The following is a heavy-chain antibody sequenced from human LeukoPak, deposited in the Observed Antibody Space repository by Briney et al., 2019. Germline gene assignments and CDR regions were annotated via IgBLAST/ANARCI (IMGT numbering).Heavy chain of an antibody. J-gene: IGHJ6*03. CDR1: GYTFTGYY. V-gene: IGHV1-2*02. CDR2: INPNSGGT. D-gene: IGHD1-20*01. Sequence: GASVKVSCKASGYTFTGYYMHWVRLAPGQGLEWMGWINPNSGGTNYAQKFQGRVTMTRDTSISTAYMELSRLRSDDTAVYYCARDLTAAWSPNYYYYMDVWGKGTTVTVSS. CDR3: ARDLTAAWSPNYYYYMDV.